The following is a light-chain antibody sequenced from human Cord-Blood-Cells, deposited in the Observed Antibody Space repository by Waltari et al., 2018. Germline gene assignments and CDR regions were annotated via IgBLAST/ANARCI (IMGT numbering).Light chain of an antibody. CDR3: QQYYSTPPT. CDR2: WAS. Sequence: DIVLTQSPDYLSVSLGERATIHCKSTPSVLYSSKNKNYLAWYQPKPGQPPKLLIYWASTRESGVPDRFSGSGSGTDFTLTISSLQAEDVAVYYCQQYYSTPPTFGQGTKLEIK. CDR1: PSVLYSSKNKNY. V-gene: IGKV4-1*01. J-gene: IGKJ2*01.